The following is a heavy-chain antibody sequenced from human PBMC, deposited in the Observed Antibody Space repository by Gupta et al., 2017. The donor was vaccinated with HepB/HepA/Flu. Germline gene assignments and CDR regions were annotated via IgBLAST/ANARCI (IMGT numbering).Heavy chain of an antibody. CDR3: ARRDSGLDS. V-gene: IGHV3-30-3*01. CDR1: GFTFSTYA. CDR2: ISYDGSAK. D-gene: IGHD2-21*01. Sequence: QVQLVESGGGVVQPGRSLRLSCAASGFTFSTYAMHWVRQAPGKGLEWVAVISYDGSAKYYADSVKGRFTISRDNSKNTLYLQMDSLRAEDAAVYYCARRDSGLDSWGQGTPVTVSS. J-gene: IGHJ5*01.